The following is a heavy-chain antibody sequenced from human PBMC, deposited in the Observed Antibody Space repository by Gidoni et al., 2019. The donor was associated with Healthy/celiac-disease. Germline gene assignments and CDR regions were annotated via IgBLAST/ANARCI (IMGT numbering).Heavy chain of an antibody. CDR2: INPNSGGT. V-gene: IGHV1-2*06. CDR1: GYTLTGYY. Sequence: QVQLVQSGAEVKKPGASVKVSCKASGYTLTGYYMHWVRQAPGQGLEWMGRINPNSGGTNYAQKFQGRVTMTRDTSISTAYMELSRLRSDDTAVYYCARGRYCSSTSCYALDYWGQGTLVTVSS. J-gene: IGHJ4*02. CDR3: ARGRYCSSTSCYALDY. D-gene: IGHD2-2*01.